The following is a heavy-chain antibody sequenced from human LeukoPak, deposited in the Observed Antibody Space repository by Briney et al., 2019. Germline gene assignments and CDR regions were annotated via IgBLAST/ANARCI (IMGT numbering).Heavy chain of an antibody. D-gene: IGHD3-22*01. CDR1: GFTFNNFD. Sequence: GGSLRLSCAASGFTFNNFDMHWVRQAPGKGLEWVAVVSFDGDSKFYGDSVKGRFTVSRDNFKNTLYLEMGSLRTEDTAVYYCANSDGTGYYHLSWGQGTLLTVSS. CDR3: ANSDGTGYYHLS. V-gene: IGHV3-30*18. J-gene: IGHJ5*02. CDR2: VSFDGDSK.